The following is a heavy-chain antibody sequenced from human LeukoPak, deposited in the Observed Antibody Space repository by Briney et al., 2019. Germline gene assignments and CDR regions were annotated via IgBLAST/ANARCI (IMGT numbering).Heavy chain of an antibody. CDR1: GYTFTGYY. D-gene: IGHD3-10*01. Sequence: GASVKVSCKASGYTFTGYYMHWVRQAPGQGLEWMGWINPNSGGTNYAQKFQGRVTMTRDTSISTAYMELSRLRSDDTAVYYCARGRYYGSGSYYEAFDYWGQGTLVTVSS. J-gene: IGHJ4*02. CDR3: ARGRYYGSGSYYEAFDY. CDR2: INPNSGGT. V-gene: IGHV1-2*02.